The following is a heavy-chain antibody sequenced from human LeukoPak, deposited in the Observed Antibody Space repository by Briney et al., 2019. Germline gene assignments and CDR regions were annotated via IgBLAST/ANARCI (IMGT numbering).Heavy chain of an antibody. Sequence: GGSLRLSCAASGFTVSSNYMSWVRQAPGKGLEWVSVIYSGGSTYYADSVKGRFTISRHNSKNTLYLQMNSPRAEDTAVYYCASLTYYYDSSGYAYDDWGQGTLVTVSS. V-gene: IGHV3-53*04. J-gene: IGHJ4*02. CDR2: IYSGGST. CDR1: GFTVSSNY. CDR3: ASLTYYYDSSGYAYDD. D-gene: IGHD3-22*01.